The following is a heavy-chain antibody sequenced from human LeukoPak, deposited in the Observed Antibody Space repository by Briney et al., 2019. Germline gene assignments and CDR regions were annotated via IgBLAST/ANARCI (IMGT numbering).Heavy chain of an antibody. CDR2: INRGGST. CDR1: GGSISSSSYY. V-gene: IGHV4-39*07. J-gene: IGHJ4*02. Sequence: SETLSLTCTVSGGSISSSSYYWSWIRQPPGKGLEWIGEINRGGSTNYNPSLKSRVTISVDTSKNQFSLKLTSVTAADTAVYYCARGYGSGSYYNYWGQGTLVTVSS. CDR3: ARGYGSGSYYNY. D-gene: IGHD3-10*01.